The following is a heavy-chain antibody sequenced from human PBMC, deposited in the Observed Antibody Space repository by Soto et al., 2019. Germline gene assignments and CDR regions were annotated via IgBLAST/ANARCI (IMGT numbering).Heavy chain of an antibody. Sequence: EVQLVESGGGLVQPGGSLRLSCAASGFTVSSNYMSWVRQAPGKGLEWVSVIYSGGSTYYADSVKGRFTTPRDNSKNMLDLQMNSLRAEDTVVYYCARAALWFGGYYFDYWGQGTLVTVSS. CDR1: GFTVSSNY. D-gene: IGHD3-10*01. CDR2: IYSGGST. J-gene: IGHJ4*02. V-gene: IGHV3-66*01. CDR3: ARAALWFGGYYFDY.